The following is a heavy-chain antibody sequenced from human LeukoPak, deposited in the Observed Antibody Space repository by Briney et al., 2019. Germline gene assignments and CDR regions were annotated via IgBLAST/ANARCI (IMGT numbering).Heavy chain of an antibody. Sequence: GASVKVSCKASGYSFTSNYIHWVRQAPGQGLEWMGMIYPRDGSTSYAQKFQGRVTVTRDTSTSTVHMELSGLRSEDTAVYYCARDQEAFDYWGQGTLVTVYS. CDR3: ARDQEAFDY. CDR1: GYSFTSNY. CDR2: IYPRDGST. V-gene: IGHV1-46*01. J-gene: IGHJ4*02.